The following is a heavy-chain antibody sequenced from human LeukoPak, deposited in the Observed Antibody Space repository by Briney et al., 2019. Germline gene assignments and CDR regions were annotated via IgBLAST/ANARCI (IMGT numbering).Heavy chain of an antibody. J-gene: IGHJ4*01. D-gene: IGHD3-22*01. V-gene: IGHV3-23*01. CDR3: ATPLGYSYDTSGYPY. Sequence: GGSLRLSCAASGCTFSSYAMSWVRQAPGKGLEWVAAISGSGGSTYYADSVKRRFTISRDNSKHTLYLQMNSLRAEATAVYYCATPLGYSYDTSGYPYWGHGTLVTVSS. CDR2: ISGSGGST. CDR1: GCTFSSYA.